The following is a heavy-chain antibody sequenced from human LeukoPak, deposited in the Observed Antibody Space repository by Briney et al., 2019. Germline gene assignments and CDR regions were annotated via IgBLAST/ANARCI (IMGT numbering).Heavy chain of an antibody. D-gene: IGHD6-19*01. CDR3: ARDIAVAAHDFDY. CDR2: ISSSSSYI. J-gene: IGHJ4*02. CDR1: GFTFSSYS. Sequence: PGGSLRLSCAASGFTFSSYSMNWVRQAPGKGLEWVSSISSSSSYIYYADSEKGRFTISRDNAKNSLYLQMNSLRAEDTAVYYCARDIAVAAHDFDYWGQGTLVTVSS. V-gene: IGHV3-21*01.